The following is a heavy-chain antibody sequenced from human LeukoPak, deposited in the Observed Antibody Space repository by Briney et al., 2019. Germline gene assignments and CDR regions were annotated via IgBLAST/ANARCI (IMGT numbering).Heavy chain of an antibody. J-gene: IGHJ5*02. Sequence: ASVKVSCKASGYTFTSYGISWVRQAPGQGLEWMGWISAYNGNTNYAQKLQGRVTMTTDTSTSTAYMELRSLRSDDTAVYYCANTPTVYSSGWYEDWFDPWGQGTLVTVSS. CDR2: ISAYNGNT. CDR1: GYTFTSYG. D-gene: IGHD6-19*01. V-gene: IGHV1-18*01. CDR3: ANTPTVYSSGWYEDWFDP.